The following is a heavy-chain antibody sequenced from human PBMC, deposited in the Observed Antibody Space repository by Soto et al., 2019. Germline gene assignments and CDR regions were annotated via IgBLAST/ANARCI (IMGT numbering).Heavy chain of an antibody. CDR2: ISGSGVST. D-gene: IGHD1-7*01. CDR1: GFTFSSYA. CDR3: AIPGSGTTIQHYYYYGMDV. V-gene: IGHV3-23*01. J-gene: IGHJ6*02. Sequence: GGSLRLSCAASGFTFSSYAMSWVRQAPGKGLEWVSAISGSGVSTYYADSVKGRFTISRDNSKNTLYLQMNSLRAEDTAVYYSAIPGSGTTIQHYYYYGMDVWGQGTTVTVSS.